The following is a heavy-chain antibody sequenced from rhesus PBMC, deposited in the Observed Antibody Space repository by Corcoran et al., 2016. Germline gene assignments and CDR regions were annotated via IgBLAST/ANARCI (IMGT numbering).Heavy chain of an antibody. J-gene: IGHJ1*01. D-gene: IGHD4-23*01. CDR2: ISYSGST. CDR3: AREYPVTTRFEF. CDR1: GGSISSGYYY. V-gene: IGHV4-122*02. Sequence: QVQLQESGPGLVKPSETLSLTCAVSGGSISSGYYYWSRIRQPPGKGLEWIGYISYSGSTSYNPSLKSRCTISRDTSKNQFSLKLSSVTAADTAVYYCAREYPVTTRFEFWGQGALVTVSS.